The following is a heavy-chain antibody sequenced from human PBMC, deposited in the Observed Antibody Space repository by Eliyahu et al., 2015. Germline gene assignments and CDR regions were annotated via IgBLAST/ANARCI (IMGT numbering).Heavy chain of an antibody. Sequence: QVQLVQSGAEVKKPGASVKVXXKASGYTFTSYYMHWXRQAXGQGLEWMGIINPSGGSTSYAQKFQGRVTMTRDTSTSTVYMELSSLRSEDTAVYYCARDSGCSGGSCPVGYWGQGTLVTVSS. V-gene: IGHV1-46*03. CDR3: ARDSGCSGGSCPVGY. D-gene: IGHD2-15*01. CDR1: GYTFTSYY. J-gene: IGHJ4*02. CDR2: INPSGGST.